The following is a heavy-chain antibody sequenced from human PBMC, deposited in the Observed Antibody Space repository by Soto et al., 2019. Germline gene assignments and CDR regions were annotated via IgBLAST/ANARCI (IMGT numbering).Heavy chain of an antibody. CDR1: GGSISSYY. CDR3: AKGHSAKLYYYYGMDV. J-gene: IGHJ6*02. Sequence: PSETLSLTCTVSGGSISSYYWSWIRQPPGKGLEWIGYIYYSGSTNYNPSLKSRVTISVDTSKNQFSLKLSSVTAAGTAVYYCAKGHSAKLYYYYGMDVWGQGTTVTVSS. CDR2: IYYSGST. V-gene: IGHV4-59*01. D-gene: IGHD1-26*01.